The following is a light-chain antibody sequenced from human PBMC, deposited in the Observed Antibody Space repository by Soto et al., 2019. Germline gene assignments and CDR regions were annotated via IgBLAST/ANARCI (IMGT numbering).Light chain of an antibody. CDR1: QTITTY. CDR2: STS. J-gene: IGKJ1*01. V-gene: IGKV1-39*01. CDR3: QQTYITPRT. Sequence: DIQMTQSPSSLSASVGVTVTITCRASQTITTYVSGYQQRPGKAPKLLIFSTSRLQAGVPSRFSGGGYGTDFTLTIGSLQPEDFATYYCQQTYITPRTFGQGTKVEIK.